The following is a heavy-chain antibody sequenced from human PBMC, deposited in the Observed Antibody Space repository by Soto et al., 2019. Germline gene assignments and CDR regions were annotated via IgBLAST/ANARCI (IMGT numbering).Heavy chain of an antibody. CDR1: GFTFSSYA. J-gene: IGHJ4*02. CDR2: ISGSGGST. D-gene: IGHD6-19*01. V-gene: IGHV3-23*01. Sequence: GGSLRLSCAASGFTFSSYAMSWVRQAPGKGLEWVSAISGSGGSTYYADSVKGRFTISRDNSKNTLYLQMNSLRAEDTAVYYCAKALVEQWLYTSYFDYWGQGTLVTVSS. CDR3: AKALVEQWLYTSYFDY.